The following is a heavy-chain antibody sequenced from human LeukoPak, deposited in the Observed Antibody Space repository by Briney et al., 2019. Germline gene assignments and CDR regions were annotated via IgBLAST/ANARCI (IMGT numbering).Heavy chain of an antibody. CDR2: ISAYNGNT. J-gene: IGHJ4*02. D-gene: IGHD3-10*01. CDR1: GYTFTSYG. Sequence: GASVKVSCKASGYTFTSYGISWVRQAPGQGLEWMGWISAYNGNTNYAQKLQGRVTMTTDTSTSTAYMELRSLRSDDTAVYYCASTNMVRGVITSDYWGQGTLVTVSS. V-gene: IGHV1-18*04. CDR3: ASTNMVRGVITSDY.